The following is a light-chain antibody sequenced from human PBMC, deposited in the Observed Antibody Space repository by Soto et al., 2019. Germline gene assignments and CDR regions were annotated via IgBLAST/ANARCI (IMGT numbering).Light chain of an antibody. V-gene: IGLV2-14*01. CDR3: SSYTNINTRV. CDR1: SSDVGGYTY. Sequence: ALAQPASVSGSPGQSISISCTGTSSDVGGYTYVSWYQQHPGKAPKLIIYDVINRPSGVSNRFSGSKSGNTASLTISGLQADDEADYYCSSYTNINTRVFGTGTKVTVL. J-gene: IGLJ1*01. CDR2: DVI.